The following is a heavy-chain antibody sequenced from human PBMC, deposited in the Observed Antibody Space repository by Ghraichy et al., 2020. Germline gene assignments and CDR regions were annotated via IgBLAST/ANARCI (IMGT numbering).Heavy chain of an antibody. J-gene: IGHJ5*02. Sequence: ETLSPTCAASGFTFSNYWMHWVRQAPGKGLVWVSRLNSDGSNTNYAGSVKGRFTISRDNTKNTLYLQMNSLTAEDTAVYYCTRDGTFTATTETSFDLWGRGTLVTVSS. CDR1: GFTFSNYW. V-gene: IGHV3-74*01. D-gene: IGHD1-1*01. CDR2: LNSDGSNT. CDR3: TRDGTFTATTETSFDL.